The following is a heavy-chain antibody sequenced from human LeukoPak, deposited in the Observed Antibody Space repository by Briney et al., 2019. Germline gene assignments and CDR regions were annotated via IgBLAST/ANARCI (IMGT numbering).Heavy chain of an antibody. V-gene: IGHV3-33*01. J-gene: IGHJ4*02. CDR3: ASSAGALIDC. CDR2: IWFDGSNK. CDR1: GFTFSNYD. Sequence: GRSLRLSCAASGFTFSNYDMHRVRQAPGKGLKWVAVIWFDGSNKFYADSVKGRFTISRDNSKNTLYLQMNSLRAEDTAVYYCASSAGALIDCWGQGTLVIVSS. D-gene: IGHD6-19*01.